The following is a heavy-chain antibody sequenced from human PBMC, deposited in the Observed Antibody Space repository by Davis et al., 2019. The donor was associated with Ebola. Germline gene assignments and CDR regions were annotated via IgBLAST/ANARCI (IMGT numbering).Heavy chain of an antibody. D-gene: IGHD3-22*01. CDR2: ITNNGGST. Sequence: GESLKISCSVSGFMFSSYAMHWVRQAPGKGLQYVSGITNNGGSTYYADSVKGRFIISRDNSKNTLDLQMRSLRIEDTAVYYCVKGSITMTVVVYFDLWGQGTLVTVSS. CDR3: VKGSITMTVVVYFDL. V-gene: IGHV3-64D*06. CDR1: GFMFSSYA. J-gene: IGHJ4*02.